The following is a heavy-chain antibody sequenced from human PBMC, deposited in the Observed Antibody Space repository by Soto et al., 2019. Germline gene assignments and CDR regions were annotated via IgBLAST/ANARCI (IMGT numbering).Heavy chain of an antibody. V-gene: IGHV3-23*01. D-gene: IGHD6-6*01. CDR1: GFTFSSYA. CDR3: AKGSSSFSSSSGAAPGLFNY. Sequence: EVQLLESGGGLVQPGGSLRLSCAASGFTFSSYAMSWVRQAPGKGLEWVSGISGSGGSTYSADSVKGRFTISRDNSKNTLYVKMNSLRAEDTAVYYCAKGSSSFSSSSGAAPGLFNYCGQGTLVTVSS. J-gene: IGHJ4*02. CDR2: ISGSGGST.